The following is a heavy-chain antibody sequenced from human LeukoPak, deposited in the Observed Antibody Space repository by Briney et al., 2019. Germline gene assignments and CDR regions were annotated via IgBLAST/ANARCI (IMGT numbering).Heavy chain of an antibody. V-gene: IGHV3-23*01. CDR1: GFTVSGYA. CDR2: ISGSGGST. J-gene: IGHJ4*02. CDR3: AKDNTKRRRESYYFDY. Sequence: GGSLRLAWAPAGFTVSGYATSWGPAGPGKGLGWVSAISGSGGSTYYARPVRGRFTFYRDNSKNTSYLQINILRAETRPLLYCAKDNTKRRRESYYFDYWGQGTLVTVSS. D-gene: IGHD1-1*01.